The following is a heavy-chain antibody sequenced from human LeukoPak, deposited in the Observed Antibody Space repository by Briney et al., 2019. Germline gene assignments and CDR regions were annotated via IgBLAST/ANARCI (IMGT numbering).Heavy chain of an antibody. CDR3: ARESSGSYSLDY. D-gene: IGHD1-26*01. CDR1: GGSISSNSYY. CDR2: IYYSGST. J-gene: IGHJ4*02. V-gene: IGHV4-39*07. Sequence: SETLSLTCAVSGGSISSNSYYWGWIRQPPGKGLEWIGSIYYSGSTYYNPTLKTRVTISVDTSKDQFSLKLSSVSAADTAVYYCARESSGSYSLDYWGQGTLVTVSS.